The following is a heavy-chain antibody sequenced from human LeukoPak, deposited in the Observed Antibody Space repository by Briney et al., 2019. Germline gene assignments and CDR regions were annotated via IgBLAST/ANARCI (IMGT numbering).Heavy chain of an antibody. J-gene: IGHJ4*02. CDR1: GFTFSSYD. V-gene: IGHV3-23*01. Sequence: GGSLRLSCAASGFTFSSYDMSWVRQAPGKGLEWVSGITYSSGYTYYADSVKGRFTISRDNSRNTLFLQMNSLRAEDTAVYYCAKDPSDLGGSGSNNYFDCWGQGTLVTVSS. CDR3: AKDPSDLGGSGSNNYFDC. D-gene: IGHD3-10*01. CDR2: ITYSSGYT.